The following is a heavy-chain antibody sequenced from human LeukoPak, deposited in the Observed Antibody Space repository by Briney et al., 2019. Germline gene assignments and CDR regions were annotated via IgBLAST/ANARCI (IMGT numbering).Heavy chain of an antibody. D-gene: IGHD3-10*01. CDR2: ISSSSSYI. J-gene: IGHJ4*02. CDR3: ARDSVTMVRGVHPDY. CDR1: GFTFSSYS. V-gene: IGHV3-21*01. Sequence: GGSLRLSCAASGFTFSSYSKNWVRQAPGKGLEWVSSISSSSSYIYYADSVKGRFTISRDNAKNSLYLQMNSLRAEDTAAYYCARDSVTMVRGVHPDYWGQGTLVTVSS.